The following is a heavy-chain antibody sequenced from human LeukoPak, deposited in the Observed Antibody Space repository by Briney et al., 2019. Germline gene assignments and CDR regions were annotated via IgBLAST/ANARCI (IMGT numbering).Heavy chain of an antibody. V-gene: IGHV5-51*01. CDR2: IYPGDSDT. Sequence: GGSREISCQGSGSTFTSYWIGWVRRLPGKGLGGMGIIYPGDSDTRYSPSFQGQVTISADKSISTAYLQWSSLKASDTAMYYCARLKGLEQQLVGWFDPWGQGTLVTVSS. D-gene: IGHD6-13*01. CDR3: ARLKGLEQQLVGWFDP. J-gene: IGHJ5*02. CDR1: GSTFTSYW.